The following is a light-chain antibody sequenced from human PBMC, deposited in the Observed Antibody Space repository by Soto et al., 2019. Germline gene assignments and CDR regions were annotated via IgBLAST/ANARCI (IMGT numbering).Light chain of an antibody. V-gene: IGKV3-20*01. CDR2: GAS. CDR1: QSVSYSF. CDR3: QQYGSSPRT. J-gene: IGKJ2*01. Sequence: EIVLTQSPGTLSLSPGEGATLSCRASQSVSYSFLAWYQQKPGQAPRLLIYGASSRATGIPDRFSASGSGTDFTLTISRLEPEDFAVYYCQQYGSSPRTFGQGTKLEIK.